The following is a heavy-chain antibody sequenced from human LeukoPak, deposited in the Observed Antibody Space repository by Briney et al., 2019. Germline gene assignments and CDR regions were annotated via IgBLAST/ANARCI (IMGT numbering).Heavy chain of an antibody. CDR2: INPNSGGT. Sequence: ASVKVSCKASGYTFTGYYMHWVRQAPGQGLEWMGWINPNSGGTDYAQKFQGRVTMTRDTSISTAYMELSRLRSDDTAVYYCARVYQGYCSSTSCYHYFDYWGQGTLVTVSS. D-gene: IGHD2-2*01. CDR1: GYTFTGYY. CDR3: ARVYQGYCSSTSCYHYFDY. V-gene: IGHV1-2*02. J-gene: IGHJ4*02.